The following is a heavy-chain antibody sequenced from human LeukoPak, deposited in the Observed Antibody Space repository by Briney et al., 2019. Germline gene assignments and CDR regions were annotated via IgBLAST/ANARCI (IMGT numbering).Heavy chain of an antibody. CDR1: GFTFSSYS. V-gene: IGHV3-21*01. D-gene: IGHD3-22*01. J-gene: IGHJ4*02. CDR3: ARDRYYDSSGYYYDY. Sequence: GGSLRLSCAAPGFTFSSYSMNWVRQAPGKGLEWVSSISSSSSYIYYADSVKGRFTISRDNAKNSLYLQMNSLRAEDTAVYYCARDRYYDSSGYYYDYWGQGTLVTVSS. CDR2: ISSSSSYI.